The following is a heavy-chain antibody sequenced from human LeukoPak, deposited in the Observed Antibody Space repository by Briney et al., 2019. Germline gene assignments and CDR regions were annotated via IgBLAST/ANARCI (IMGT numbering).Heavy chain of an antibody. D-gene: IGHD2-21*01. V-gene: IGHV4-59*08. CDR1: GGSISSYY. J-gene: IGHJ4*02. Sequence: SETLSLTCTVSGGSISSYYWSWIRQPPGKGLGWIGFIYYSGSTNYNPSLKSRVTISVDTSKNQFSLKLSSVTAADTAVYYCARAYTSWSFDYWGQGTLVTVSS. CDR2: IYYSGST. CDR3: ARAYTSWSFDY.